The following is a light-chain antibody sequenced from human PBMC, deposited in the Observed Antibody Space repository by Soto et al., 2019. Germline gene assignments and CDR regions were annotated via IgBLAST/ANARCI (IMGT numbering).Light chain of an antibody. CDR1: KLGDKY. V-gene: IGLV3-1*01. J-gene: IGLJ2*01. CDR3: QAWGRSTHVV. Sequence: SYELTQPPSVSVSPGQTASITCSGDKLGDKYACWYQQKPGQSPVLVIYQDSKRPSGIPERFSGSNSGNTATLTISGTQAMGGAEYFCQAWGRSTHVVFGGGTKLTVL. CDR2: QDS.